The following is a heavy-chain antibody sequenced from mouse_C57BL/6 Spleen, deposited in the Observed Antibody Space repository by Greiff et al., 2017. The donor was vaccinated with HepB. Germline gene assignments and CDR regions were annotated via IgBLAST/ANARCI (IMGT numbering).Heavy chain of an antibody. J-gene: IGHJ4*01. CDR3: AREEHGNNYYAMDY. CDR1: GYTFTSYW. Sequence: QVQLKQSGAELVKPGASVKLSCKASGYTFTSYWMHWVKQRPGRGLEWIGRIDPNSGGTKYNEKFKSKATLTVDKPSSTAYMQLSSLTSEDSAVYYCAREEHGNNYYAMDYWGQGTSVTVSS. V-gene: IGHV1-72*01. D-gene: IGHD2-1*01. CDR2: IDPNSGGT.